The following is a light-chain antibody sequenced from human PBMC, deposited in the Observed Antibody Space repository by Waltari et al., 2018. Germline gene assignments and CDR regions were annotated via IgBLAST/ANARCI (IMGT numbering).Light chain of an antibody. CDR3: SSYTSTNSLV. V-gene: IGLV2-14*03. J-gene: IGLJ1*01. CDR1: NSDVGTCDF. Sequence: QSALTQPASVSGSPGQSITSSCPGINSDVGTCDFVSWYQQNPGKVPKLIIYDVTNRPSGVSNRFSGSKSGNTASLTISGLQSEDEADYYCSSYTSTNSLVFGTGTKVTVL. CDR2: DVT.